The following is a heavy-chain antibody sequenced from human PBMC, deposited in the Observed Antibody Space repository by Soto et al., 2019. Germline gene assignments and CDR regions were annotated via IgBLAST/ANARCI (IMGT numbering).Heavy chain of an antibody. J-gene: IGHJ6*02. CDR1: GGTFSSYA. CDR2: IIPIFGTA. V-gene: IGHV1-69*01. Sequence: QVQLVQSGAEVKKPGSSVKVSCKASGGTFSSYAISWVPQAPGQGLEWMGGIIPIFGTANYAQKFQGRVTITADESTSTAYMELSSLRSEDTAVYYCARGYCSGGSCYKVYYYYGMDVWGQGTTVTVSS. CDR3: ARGYCSGGSCYKVYYYYGMDV. D-gene: IGHD2-15*01.